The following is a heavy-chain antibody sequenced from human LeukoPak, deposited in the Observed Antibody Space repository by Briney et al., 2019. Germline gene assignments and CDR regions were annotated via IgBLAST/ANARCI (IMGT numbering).Heavy chain of an antibody. CDR2: INHSGST. CDR3: ARGTIIVVPAANNYYYYMDV. D-gene: IGHD2-2*01. J-gene: IGHJ6*03. Sequence: PSETLSLTCAVYGGSFSDYYWSWIRQPPGKGLEWTGEINHSGSTNYNPSLKSRVTISVDTSKNQFSLRLRSVTAADTAVYYCARGTIIVVPAANNYYYYMDVWGKGTTVTVSS. V-gene: IGHV4-34*01. CDR1: GGSFSDYY.